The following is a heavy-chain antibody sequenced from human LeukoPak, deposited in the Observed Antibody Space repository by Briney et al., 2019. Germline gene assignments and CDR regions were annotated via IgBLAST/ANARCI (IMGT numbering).Heavy chain of an antibody. D-gene: IGHD2-21*02. V-gene: IGHV4-59*01. CDR3: ARGYAYCGGDCFYFDY. J-gene: IGHJ4*02. CDR1: GGSISSYD. Sequence: SETLSLTCAVSGGSISSYDWSWIRQAPGKGLEWIGFIYYSGSTNYNPSLKSRVTISVDTSKNQFSLKLSSVTAADTAVYYCARGYAYCGGDCFYFDYWGQGTLVTVSS. CDR2: IYYSGST.